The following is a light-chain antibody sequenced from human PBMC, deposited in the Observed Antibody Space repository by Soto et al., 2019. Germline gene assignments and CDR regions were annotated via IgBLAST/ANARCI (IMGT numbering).Light chain of an antibody. CDR2: GAS. J-gene: IGKJ1*01. Sequence: EIVMTQSPATLSVSPGERATLSCRASQSVSSNLAWYQQKPGQAPSLLIYGASTRATGIPARFSGSRSGTEFTLTISSLQSEDFAVYYCQHYDNWPRTFGQGTKVEI. V-gene: IGKV3-15*01. CDR3: QHYDNWPRT. CDR1: QSVSSN.